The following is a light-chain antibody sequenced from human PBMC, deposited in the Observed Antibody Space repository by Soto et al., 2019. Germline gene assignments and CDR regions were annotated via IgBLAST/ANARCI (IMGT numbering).Light chain of an antibody. CDR3: SSYTSSSTLVV. Sequence: QSALTQPASVSVSPGQSITISCTGTSSDVGGYNYVSWYQQHTGKAPKLMNYDVSNRPSGVSNRFSGSKSGNTASLTISGLQAEDEADYYCSSYTSSSTLVVFGGGTKLTVL. CDR1: SSDVGGYNY. CDR2: DVS. V-gene: IGLV2-14*01. J-gene: IGLJ2*01.